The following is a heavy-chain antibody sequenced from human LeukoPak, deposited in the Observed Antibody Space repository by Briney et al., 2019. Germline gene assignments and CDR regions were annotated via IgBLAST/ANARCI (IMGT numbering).Heavy chain of an antibody. CDR1: GYTFTSYG. V-gene: IGHV1-18*01. D-gene: IGHD2-2*01. Sequence: GASVKVSCKASGYTFTSYGISWVRQAPGQGLEWMGWISAYNGNTNYAQKLQGRVTMTTDTSTSTAYMELRSLRSDDTAVYYCARWSKFLGVVPAALFDYWGQGTLVTVSS. CDR3: ARWSKFLGVVPAALFDY. J-gene: IGHJ4*02. CDR2: ISAYNGNT.